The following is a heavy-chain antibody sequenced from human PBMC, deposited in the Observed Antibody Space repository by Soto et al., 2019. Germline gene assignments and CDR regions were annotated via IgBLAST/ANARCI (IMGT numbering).Heavy chain of an antibody. CDR3: ATDWATNYDILTGYPLGY. CDR2: FDPEDGET. Sequence: ASVKVSCKVSGYTLIELSMHWVRQAPGKGLEWMGGFDPEDGETIYAQKFQGRVTMTEDTSTDTAYMELSSLRSEDTAVYYCATDWATNYDILTGYPLGYWGQGTLVTVSS. CDR1: GYTLIELS. J-gene: IGHJ4*02. V-gene: IGHV1-24*01. D-gene: IGHD3-9*01.